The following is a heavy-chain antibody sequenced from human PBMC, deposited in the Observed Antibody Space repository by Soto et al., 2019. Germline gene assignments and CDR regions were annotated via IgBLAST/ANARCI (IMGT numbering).Heavy chain of an antibody. CDR2: TYYSGST. CDR1: GGSTSSGEYY. Sequence: PSETLSLTCTVSGGSTSSGEYYWSWIRQPPGKGLEWVGFTYYSGSTYYNPSLKSRLTISLDTSKNQFSLKLNSVTAADTAVYYCARASIKISGVIIHYGMDVWGQGTRVTVSS. J-gene: IGHJ6*02. CDR3: ARASIKISGVIIHYGMDV. V-gene: IGHV4-30-4*01. D-gene: IGHD3-3*01.